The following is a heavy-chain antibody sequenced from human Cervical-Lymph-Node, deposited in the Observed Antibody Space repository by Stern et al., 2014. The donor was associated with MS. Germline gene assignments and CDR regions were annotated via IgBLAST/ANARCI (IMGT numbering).Heavy chain of an antibody. D-gene: IGHD2-2*01. Sequence: VQLVQSGAEVRKPGESLQISCQGSGYTFTNYWIAWVRQMPGKGLEWMGIIYPGDSDTRYSPSFQGQVIIPVDKSTNTAFLQWSSLKASDTAIYYCARVLAALLTGQYQYYYGMDVWAQGTTGTVSS. J-gene: IGHJ6*02. CDR2: IYPGDSDT. CDR1: GYTFTNYW. CDR3: ARVLAALLTGQYQYYYGMDV. V-gene: IGHV5-51*01.